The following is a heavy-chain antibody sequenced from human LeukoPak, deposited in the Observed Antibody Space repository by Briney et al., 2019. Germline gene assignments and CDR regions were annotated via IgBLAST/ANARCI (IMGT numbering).Heavy chain of an antibody. V-gene: IGHV3-23*01. D-gene: IGHD6-13*01. CDR3: VKGPAAMSN. J-gene: IGHJ4*02. CDR2: ISASGVTT. Sequence: GGSLRISCAASGFTFSSYAMSWVRQAPGKGLEWVSDISASGVTTSYAEYAKGRFIISRDNSKDTLYLQMNSLRAEDTPIYYCVKGPAAMSNWGQGTLVTVSS. CDR1: GFTFSSYA.